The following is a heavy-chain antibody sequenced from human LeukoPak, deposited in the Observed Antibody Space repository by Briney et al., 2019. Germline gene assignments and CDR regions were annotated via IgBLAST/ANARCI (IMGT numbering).Heavy chain of an antibody. CDR1: GGSFSGYY. CDR3: ARDKGMVGYCSGGSCYWPFDY. CDR2: INHSGST. V-gene: IGHV4-34*01. D-gene: IGHD2-15*01. J-gene: IGHJ4*02. Sequence: SETLSLTCAVYGGSFSGYYWSWIRQPPGKGLEWIGEINHSGSTNYNPSLKSRVTISVDTSKNQFSLKLSSVTAADTAVYHCARDKGMVGYCSGGSCYWPFDYWGQGTLVIVSS.